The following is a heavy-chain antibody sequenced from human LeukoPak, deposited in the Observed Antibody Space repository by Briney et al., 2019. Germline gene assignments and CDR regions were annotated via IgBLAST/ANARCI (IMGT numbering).Heavy chain of an antibody. V-gene: IGHV4-61*02. CDR2: IYTSGST. Sequence: SETLSLTCTVSGGSISSGSYYWSWIRQPAGKGLEWIGRIYTSGSTNYNPSLKSRVTMSVDTSKNQFSLKLSSVTAADTAVYYCARDHNGGNSAFDYWGQGTLVTVSS. CDR1: GGSISSGSYY. D-gene: IGHD4-23*01. J-gene: IGHJ4*02. CDR3: ARDHNGGNSAFDY.